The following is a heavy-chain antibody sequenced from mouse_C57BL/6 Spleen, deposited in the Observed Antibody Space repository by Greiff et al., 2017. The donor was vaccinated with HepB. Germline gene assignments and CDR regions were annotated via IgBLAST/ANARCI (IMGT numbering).Heavy chain of an antibody. CDR3: ASGEGLPHYFDY. J-gene: IGHJ2*01. CDR1: GYAFSGYW. V-gene: IGHV1-80*01. D-gene: IGHD2-4*01. Sequence: QVQLKQSGAELVKPGASVKISCKASGYAFSGYWMNWVKQRPGKGLEWIGQIYTGDGDTNYNGKFKGKATLTADKSSSTAYMQLSSLTSEDSAVYFCASGEGLPHYFDYWGQGTTLTVSS. CDR2: IYTGDGDT.